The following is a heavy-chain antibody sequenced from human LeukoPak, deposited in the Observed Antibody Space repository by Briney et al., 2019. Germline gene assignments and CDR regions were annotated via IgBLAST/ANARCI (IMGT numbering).Heavy chain of an antibody. J-gene: IGHJ3*02. CDR1: GYTFTGYY. D-gene: IGHD3-10*01. CDR3: ASWLRGVIGAFDI. CDR2: INPNSGGT. Sequence: ASVKVSCKASGYTFTGYYMHWVRQAPGQGLERMGWINPNSGGTNYAQKFQGRVTMTRDTSISTAYMELSSLRSEDTAVYYCASWLRGVIGAFDIWGQGTMVTVSS. V-gene: IGHV1-2*02.